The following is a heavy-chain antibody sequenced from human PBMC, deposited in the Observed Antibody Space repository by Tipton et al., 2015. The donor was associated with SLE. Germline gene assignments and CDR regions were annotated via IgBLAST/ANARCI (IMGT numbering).Heavy chain of an antibody. D-gene: IGHD2-8*02. J-gene: IGHJ4*02. Sequence: TLSLTCIVSGGSMRSPYYWGWMRQSPEKGLEWIGSMYYSGDTYYNPSLKSRVTISLDTSKNQFSLKLSSVTAADTAVYYCARGSCSGGVCYIDYWGQGTLVTVSS. CDR3: ARGSCSGGVCYIDY. V-gene: IGHV4-39*07. CDR2: MYYSGDT. CDR1: GGSMRSPYY.